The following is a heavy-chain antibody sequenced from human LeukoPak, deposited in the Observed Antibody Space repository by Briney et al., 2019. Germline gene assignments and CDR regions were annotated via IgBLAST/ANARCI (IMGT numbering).Heavy chain of an antibody. V-gene: IGHV3-72*01. Sequence: GGSLRLSCAASGFTFSDHYMDWVRQAPGKGLGGVGRIRNKVNSYTTEYAASVKGRFTISRDDSKNSVYLQMNSLKSEDTAVYYCAREFSGYDFWSGDKYYYYGMDVWGQGTTVTVSS. CDR2: IRNKVNSYTT. CDR1: GFTFSDHY. D-gene: IGHD3-3*01. J-gene: IGHJ6*02. CDR3: AREFSGYDFWSGDKYYYYGMDV.